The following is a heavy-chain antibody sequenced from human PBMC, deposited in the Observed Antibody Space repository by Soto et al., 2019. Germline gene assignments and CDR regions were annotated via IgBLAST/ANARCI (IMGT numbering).Heavy chain of an antibody. CDR2: LSYDGRNE. Sequence: QVQLVESGGGVVQPGTSLRLSCAASGFTFTSYSIHWVRQAPGKGLEWVAVLSYDGRNEYYADSVKGRFTVSRDISKNTLYLQMNSLRPDDTAVYYCARVGTTMRLLLPWFDPWGQGTLVTVSS. D-gene: IGHD3-22*01. V-gene: IGHV3-30*04. CDR1: GFTFTSYS. CDR3: ARVGTTMRLLLPWFDP. J-gene: IGHJ5*02.